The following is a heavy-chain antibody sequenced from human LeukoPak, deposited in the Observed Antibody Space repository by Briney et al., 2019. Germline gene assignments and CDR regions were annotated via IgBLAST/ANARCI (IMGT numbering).Heavy chain of an antibody. D-gene: IGHD1-26*01. CDR1: GGSISSGGYY. Sequence: SQTLSLTCTVSGGSISSGGYYWSWIRQHPGKGLEWIGYIYYSGSTYYNPSLKSRVTISVDTSKNQFSLKLSSVTAADTAVYYCARGLSGSLYYFDYWGQGTLVTVSS. CDR3: ARGLSGSLYYFDY. J-gene: IGHJ4*02. V-gene: IGHV4-31*03. CDR2: IYYSGST.